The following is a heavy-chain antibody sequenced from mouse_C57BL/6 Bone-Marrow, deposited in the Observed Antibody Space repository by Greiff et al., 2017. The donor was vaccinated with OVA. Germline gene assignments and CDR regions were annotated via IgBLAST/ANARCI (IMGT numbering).Heavy chain of an antibody. CDR3: ARGTYGNYPFAY. CDR1: GFNIKNTY. Sequence: EVKLVESVAELVRPGASVKLSCTASGFNIKNTYMHWVKQRPEQGLEWIGRIDPANGNTKYAPKFQGKATITADTSSNTAYLQLSSLTSEDTAIYYCARGTYGNYPFAYWGQGTLVTVSA. CDR2: IDPANGNT. V-gene: IGHV14-3*01. D-gene: IGHD2-1*01. J-gene: IGHJ3*01.